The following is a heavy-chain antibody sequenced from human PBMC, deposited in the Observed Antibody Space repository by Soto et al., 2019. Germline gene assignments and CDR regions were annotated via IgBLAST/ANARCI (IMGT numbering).Heavy chain of an antibody. CDR1: GFTFSSYA. CDR2: ISGSGGST. CDR3: AKGGPDLRLSFDY. V-gene: IGHV3-23*01. Sequence: EVQLLESGGGLVQPGGSLRLSCAASGFTFSSYAMSWVRQAPGKGLEWVSAISGSGGSTYYADSVKGRFTISRDDSKNPLSLQMNSLRAEDTAVYYCAKGGPDLRLSFDYWGQGTLVTVSS. J-gene: IGHJ4*02. D-gene: IGHD3-16*01.